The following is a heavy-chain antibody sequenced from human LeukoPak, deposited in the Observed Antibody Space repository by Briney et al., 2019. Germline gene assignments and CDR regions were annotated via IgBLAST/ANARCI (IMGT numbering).Heavy chain of an antibody. Sequence: PGRSLRLSCAASGFTFSNYAMHWVRQAPGKGLEWVAVIWYDGSNKFYADSAKGRFTVSRDNSKNTLYLQMNSLRAEDTAVFYCATGYCSSTSCYWPDYWGQGTLVTVSS. CDR1: GFTFSNYA. D-gene: IGHD2-2*01. V-gene: IGHV3-33*01. CDR2: IWYDGSNK. CDR3: ATGYCSSTSCYWPDY. J-gene: IGHJ4*02.